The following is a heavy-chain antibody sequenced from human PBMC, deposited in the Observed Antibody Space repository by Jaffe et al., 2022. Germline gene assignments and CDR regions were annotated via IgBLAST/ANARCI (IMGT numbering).Heavy chain of an antibody. V-gene: IGHV3-49*04. D-gene: IGHD5-12*01. J-gene: IGHJ3*02. CDR2: IRSKAYGGTT. Sequence: EVQLVESGGGLVQPGRSLRLSCTASGFTFGDYAMSWVRQAPGKGLEWVGFIRSKAYGGTTEYAASVKGRFTISRDDSKSIAYLQMNSLKTEDTAVYYCTRDPSGYDDFVEAFDIWGQGTMVTVSS. CDR1: GFTFGDYA. CDR3: TRDPSGYDDFVEAFDI.